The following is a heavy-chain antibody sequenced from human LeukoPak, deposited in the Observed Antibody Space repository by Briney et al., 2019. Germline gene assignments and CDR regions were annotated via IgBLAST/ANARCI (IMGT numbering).Heavy chain of an antibody. V-gene: IGHV4/OR15-8*02. J-gene: IGHJ3*01. CDR1: GHPITTNPW. D-gene: IGHD3-22*01. CDR2: IYRPGKT. CDR3: AKVRYRNHDLVIGYDAFDV. Sequence: VSGHPITTNPWWRWVRQPPAKELERIGCIYRPGKTNYDPTLNHRLSISLDEPKRQVSLTLTSVTAADTAVYYRAKVRYRNHDLVIGYDAFDVWGQGTMVTVSS.